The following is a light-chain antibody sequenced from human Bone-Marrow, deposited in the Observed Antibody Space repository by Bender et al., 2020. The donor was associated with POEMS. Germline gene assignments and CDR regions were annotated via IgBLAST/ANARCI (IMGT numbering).Light chain of an antibody. J-gene: IGLJ2*01. CDR3: QVWDRSRGQPV. CDR1: NIGTYS. Sequence: SYVLTQAPSVSVAPGHTASISCGGDNIGTYSVHWFQLRPGQAPVLVVYDNVDRPSGIPERFSGSNSGNTATLTISRVEAEDEADYFCQVWDRSRGQPVFGGGTSLTVL. V-gene: IGLV3-21*02. CDR2: DNV.